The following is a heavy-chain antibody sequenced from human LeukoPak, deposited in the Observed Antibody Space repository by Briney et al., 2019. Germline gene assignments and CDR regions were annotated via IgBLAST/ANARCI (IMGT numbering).Heavy chain of an antibody. CDR2: ISGGGRTT. J-gene: IGHJ4*02. D-gene: IGHD2-15*01. CDR3: AKNVVVKRYIDF. Sequence: PGGSLRLSCAASGFTFSNHAMSWVRQAPGKGLQWVAVISGGGRTTEYEDFVKGRFTISRDNSKNTLSLQMNSLTVADTAIYFCAKNVVVKRYIDFWGQGTLVTVSS. V-gene: IGHV3-23*01. CDR1: GFTFSNHA.